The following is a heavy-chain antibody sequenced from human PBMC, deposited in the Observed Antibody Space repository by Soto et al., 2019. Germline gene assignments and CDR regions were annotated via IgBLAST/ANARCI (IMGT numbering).Heavy chain of an antibody. V-gene: IGHV3-30*18. Sequence: QVQLVESGGGVVQPGRSLRLSCAASGFTFSSYGMHWIRQAPGKGLEWVAVISYDGSNKYYADSVKGRFTISRDNSKNTLYIQMNSLRAEDTAVYYWAKDLYGDYVRYYYYYGMDVWGQGTTVTVSS. CDR1: GFTFSSYG. CDR2: ISYDGSNK. CDR3: AKDLYGDYVRYYYYYGMDV. D-gene: IGHD4-17*01. J-gene: IGHJ6*02.